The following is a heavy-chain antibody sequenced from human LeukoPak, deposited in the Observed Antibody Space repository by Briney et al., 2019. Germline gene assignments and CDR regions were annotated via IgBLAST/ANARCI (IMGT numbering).Heavy chain of an antibody. J-gene: IGHJ6*03. CDR2: ISSKSSYI. D-gene: IGHD3-10*01. CDR3: ARDGRARFGETFYYYYYYMDV. Sequence: GGSLRLSCAASGFTFSSYSMNRVRQALGKGLEWVSSISSKSSYIYYADSVKGRFTISRDNAKSSLFLQVNSLRAEDTAVYYCARDGRARFGETFYYYYYYMDVWGKGTTVTVSS. V-gene: IGHV3-21*01. CDR1: GFTFSSYS.